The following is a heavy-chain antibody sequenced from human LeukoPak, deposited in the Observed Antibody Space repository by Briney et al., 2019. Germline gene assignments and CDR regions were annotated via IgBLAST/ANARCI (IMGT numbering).Heavy chain of an antibody. CDR3: ASYYYDSSGYYYVWY. Sequence: SETLSLTCTVSGGSISSSSYYWGWIRQPPGKGLEWIGYIYYSGSTNYNPSLKSRVTISVDTSKNQFSLKLSSVTAADTAVYYCASYYYDSSGYYYVWYWGQGTLVTVSS. CDR1: GGSISSSSYY. D-gene: IGHD3-22*01. CDR2: IYYSGST. V-gene: IGHV4-61*05. J-gene: IGHJ4*02.